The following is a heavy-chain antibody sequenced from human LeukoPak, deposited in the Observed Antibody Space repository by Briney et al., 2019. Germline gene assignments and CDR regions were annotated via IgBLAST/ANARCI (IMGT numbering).Heavy chain of an antibody. CDR2: ISSSGSTI. CDR3: AKLSGSGWRGVLRPH. CDR1: GFTFSSYE. V-gene: IGHV3-48*03. D-gene: IGHD6-19*01. Sequence: GGSLRLSCAASGFTFSSYEMNWVRQAPGKGLEWVSYISSSGSTIYYADSVKGRFTISRDNAKNSLYLQMNSLRAEDTAVYYCAKLSGSGWRGVLRPHWGQGTLVTVSS. J-gene: IGHJ4*02.